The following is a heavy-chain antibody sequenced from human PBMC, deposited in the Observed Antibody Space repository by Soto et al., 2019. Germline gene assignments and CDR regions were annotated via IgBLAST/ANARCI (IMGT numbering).Heavy chain of an antibody. V-gene: IGHV4-30-4*01. CDR3: ARKPGGNTEVYLDY. CDR2: IYYSGST. D-gene: IGHD1-20*01. Sequence: QVQLQESGPGLVKPSQTLSLTCTVSGGSISSGDYYWSWIRQPPGKGLEWIGYIYYSGSTYYNPSLESRVTISVDTSKTQFYLKLSSVTAADTAVYYCARKPGGNTEVYLDYWGQGTLVTVSS. J-gene: IGHJ4*02. CDR1: GGSISSGDYY.